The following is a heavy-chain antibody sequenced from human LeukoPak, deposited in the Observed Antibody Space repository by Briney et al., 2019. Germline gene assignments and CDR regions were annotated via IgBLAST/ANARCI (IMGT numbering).Heavy chain of an antibody. D-gene: IGHD3-9*01. CDR2: ITSSSSDT. CDR3: ARDYDILTGYFQGGFDY. Sequence: GGSLRLSCAASGYTFSTSGLGWVRQAPGKGLEWISYITSSSSDTDYADSVKGRFTISRDNAKKSLYLQMNSLRAEDTAVYYCARDYDILTGYFQGGFDYWGQGTLVTVSS. V-gene: IGHV3-21*05. J-gene: IGHJ4*02. CDR1: GYTFSTSG.